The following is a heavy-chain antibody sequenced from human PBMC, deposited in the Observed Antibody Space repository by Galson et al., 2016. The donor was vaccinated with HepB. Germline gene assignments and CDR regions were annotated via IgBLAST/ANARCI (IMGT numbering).Heavy chain of an antibody. V-gene: IGHV3-48*04. Sequence: SLRLSCAASGFTSSSYSMNWVRQAPGKGLEWLSYIRSSSRTIYSAASVKGRFTISRDNAKNSLYLQMNSLRAEDTAVYYCASDETFCRGGSFYDRQLFYFWGQGTLVTVSP. J-gene: IGHJ4*02. D-gene: IGHD2-15*01. CDR1: GFTSSSYS. CDR2: IRSSSRTI. CDR3: ASDETFCRGGSFYDRQLFYF.